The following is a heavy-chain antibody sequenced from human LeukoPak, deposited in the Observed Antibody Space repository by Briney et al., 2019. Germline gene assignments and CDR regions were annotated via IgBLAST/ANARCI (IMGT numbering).Heavy chain of an antibody. J-gene: IGHJ3*02. V-gene: IGHV3-7*01. Sequence: GGSLRLSCAASGFTFSSYWMSWVRQAPGKGREWVANIKPDGSEKYCVDSVKGRFTISRDNAKNSLYLQMNSLRDEDTAVYYCARGDFNDYGDYVDAFEIWGQGTMVTVSA. D-gene: IGHD4-17*01. CDR2: IKPDGSEK. CDR1: GFTFSSYW. CDR3: ARGDFNDYGDYVDAFEI.